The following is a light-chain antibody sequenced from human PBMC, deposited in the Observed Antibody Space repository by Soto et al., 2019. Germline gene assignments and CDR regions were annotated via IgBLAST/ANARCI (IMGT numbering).Light chain of an antibody. J-gene: IGLJ1*01. CDR2: GVS. V-gene: IGLV2-14*01. CDR1: ITDIGAYNY. CDR3: SSYTSSITPCV. Sequence: QSALTQPASVSGSPGQSITISCTGTITDIGAYNYVSWNQQHPGKAPKLLIYGVSSRPSGVSNRFSGSKSGNAAYLTISGLQADDEAEYYCSSYTSSITPCVFGTGTKVTVL.